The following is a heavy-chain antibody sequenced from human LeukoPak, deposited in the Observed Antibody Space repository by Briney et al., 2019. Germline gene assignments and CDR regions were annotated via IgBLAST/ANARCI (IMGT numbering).Heavy chain of an antibody. Sequence: SETLSLTCTVSGGSISSYYWSWIRQPPGKGLEWVGYIYYSGSTNYNASLKSRVTISVDTSKNQSSLKLSSVTAADTAVYYCARAGGTYYDFWSGYYSHDAFDIWGQGTMVTVSS. CDR1: GGSISSYY. D-gene: IGHD3-3*01. J-gene: IGHJ3*02. V-gene: IGHV4-59*01. CDR2: IYYSGST. CDR3: ARAGGTYYDFWSGYYSHDAFDI.